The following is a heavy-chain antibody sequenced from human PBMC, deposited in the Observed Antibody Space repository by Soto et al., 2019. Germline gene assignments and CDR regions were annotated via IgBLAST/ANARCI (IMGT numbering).Heavy chain of an antibody. Sequence: GGSLRLSCAVSGFTFSTHAMSWVRQAPGKGLEWVAAIPSNSAITHYADSMRDRFTISRVNSDNTIFLQMNSLRVEDSAVYFCAKASDGGWPYYFDSWGQGALVTVS. D-gene: IGHD2-15*01. CDR2: IPSNSAIT. CDR1: GFTFSTHA. V-gene: IGHV3-23*01. J-gene: IGHJ4*02. CDR3: AKASDGGWPYYFDS.